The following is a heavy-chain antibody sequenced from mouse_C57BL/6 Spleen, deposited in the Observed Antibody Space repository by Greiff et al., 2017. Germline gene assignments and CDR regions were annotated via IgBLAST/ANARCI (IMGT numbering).Heavy chain of an antibody. CDR2: IYPRSGNT. V-gene: IGHV1-81*01. CDR1: GYTFTSYG. J-gene: IGHJ2*01. Sequence: VQLQQSGAELARPGASVKLSCKASGYTFTSYGISWVKQRTGQGLEWIGEIYPRSGNTYYNEKFKGKATLTADKSSSTAYMELRSLTSEDSSVYFCARSGAFTTVVAFDYRGPGTTLTVSS. CDR3: ARSGAFTTVVAFDY. D-gene: IGHD1-1*01.